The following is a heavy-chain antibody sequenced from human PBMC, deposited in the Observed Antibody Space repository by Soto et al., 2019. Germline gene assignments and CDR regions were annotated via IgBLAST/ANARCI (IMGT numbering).Heavy chain of an antibody. CDR1: GGSFSGYY. D-gene: IGHD1-1*01. CDR2: INHSGST. J-gene: IGHJ4*02. Sequence: SLTCAVYGGSFSGYYWSWIRQPPGKGLEWIGEINHSGSTNYNPSLKSRVTISVDTSKNQFSLKLSSVTAADTAVYYCARGFGTANFDYWGQGTLVTVSS. V-gene: IGHV4-34*01. CDR3: ARGFGTANFDY.